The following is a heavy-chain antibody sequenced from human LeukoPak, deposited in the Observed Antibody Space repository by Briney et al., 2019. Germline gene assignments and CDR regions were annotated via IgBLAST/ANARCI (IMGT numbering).Heavy chain of an antibody. CDR1: GVSISSYY. J-gene: IGHJ5*02. Sequence: SETLSLTCTVSGVSISSYYWSWIRQPPGKGLEWIAYIYYSGSTNYNPSLKSRVTISVDTSKNQFSLKLRSVTAADTGVYYCARDRHGSGSAHTFDPWGQGTLVTVSS. CDR3: ARDRHGSGSAHTFDP. V-gene: IGHV4-59*01. D-gene: IGHD3-10*01. CDR2: IYYSGST.